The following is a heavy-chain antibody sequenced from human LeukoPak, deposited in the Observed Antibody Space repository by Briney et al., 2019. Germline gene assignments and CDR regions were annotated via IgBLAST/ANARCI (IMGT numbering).Heavy chain of an antibody. Sequence: GGSLRLSCAASGFTFDEYTMHWVRQAPGKGLDWVSLITRDAYSTYYADSVKGRFTISRDNIKNSLYLQMNNRRPEDTALYYCATEKWRYFDNWGRGTLVTVSS. V-gene: IGHV3-43*01. CDR2: ITRDAYST. D-gene: IGHD3-9*01. CDR1: GFTFDEYT. CDR3: ATEKWRYFDN. J-gene: IGHJ4*02.